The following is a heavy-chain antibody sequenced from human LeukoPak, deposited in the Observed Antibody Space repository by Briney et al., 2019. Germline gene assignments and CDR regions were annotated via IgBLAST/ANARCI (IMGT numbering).Heavy chain of an antibody. CDR1: GGSISSYD. J-gene: IGHJ5*02. Sequence: SETLSLTCTVSGGSISSYDWSWIRQPPGKGLEWIGYISYSGSTNYNPSLKSRVTISVDASKNQLSLKLNSVTAADTAVYYCARTLIKGYCSSTSYYYGRASGVYWFDPWGQGTLVTVSS. D-gene: IGHD2-2*01. CDR2: ISYSGST. V-gene: IGHV4-59*08. CDR3: ARTLIKGYCSSTSYYYGRASGVYWFDP.